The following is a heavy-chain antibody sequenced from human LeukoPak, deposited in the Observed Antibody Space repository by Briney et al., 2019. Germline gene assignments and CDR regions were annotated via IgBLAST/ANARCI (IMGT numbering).Heavy chain of an antibody. CDR2: IYYSGST. Sequence: SETLSLTCTVSGGSISSYYWSWIRQPPGKGLEWIGYIYYSGSTNYNPSLKSRVTISVDTSKDQFSLKLSSVTAADTAVYYCARVLDSSGHIVDYWGQGTLVTVSS. CDR3: ARVLDSSGHIVDY. V-gene: IGHV4-59*01. J-gene: IGHJ4*02. CDR1: GGSISSYY. D-gene: IGHD3-22*01.